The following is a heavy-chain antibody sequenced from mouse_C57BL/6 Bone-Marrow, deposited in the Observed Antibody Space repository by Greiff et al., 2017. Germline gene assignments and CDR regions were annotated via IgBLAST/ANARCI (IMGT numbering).Heavy chain of an antibody. CDR3: ARPCDYDGDVY. D-gene: IGHD2-4*01. Sequence: QVQLQQPGAELVKPGASVKLSCKASGYTFTSYWMQWVKQRPGQGLEWIGEIDPSDSYTNYNQKFKGKATLTVDTSSSTAYMQLSSLTSADSAVYYCARPCDYDGDVYWGQGTSVTVSS. CDR2: IDPSDSYT. CDR1: GYTFTSYW. J-gene: IGHJ4*01. V-gene: IGHV1-50*01.